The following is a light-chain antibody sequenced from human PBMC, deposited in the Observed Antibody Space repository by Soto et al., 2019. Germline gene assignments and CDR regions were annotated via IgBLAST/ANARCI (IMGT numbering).Light chain of an antibody. CDR1: QTISNSY. J-gene: IGKJ1*01. V-gene: IGKV3-20*01. CDR2: GAS. Sequence: EIVLTQSPGTLSLSPGERATPSCRASQTISNSYSAWYQQKPGQAPRLLIYGASTRATGIPERFSGSGSGTDFTLTISRLEPGDFAVYYCQVYGDSSPTFGQGTKVEIK. CDR3: QVYGDSSPT.